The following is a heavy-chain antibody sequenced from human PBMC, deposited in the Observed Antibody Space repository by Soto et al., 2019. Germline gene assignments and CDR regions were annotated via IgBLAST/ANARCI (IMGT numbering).Heavy chain of an antibody. D-gene: IGHD6-19*01. CDR1: GFTFSSYS. CDR2: ISSSSYI. CDR3: VCPYSSGWYGSRVQGADY. Sequence: GGSLRLSCAASGFTFSSYSMNWVRQAPGKGLEWVSSISSSSYIYYADTVKGRFTISRDNAKNSLYLQMNSLRAEDTAVYYCVCPYSSGWYGSRVQGADYWGQGTLVTVS. V-gene: IGHV3-21*01. J-gene: IGHJ4*02.